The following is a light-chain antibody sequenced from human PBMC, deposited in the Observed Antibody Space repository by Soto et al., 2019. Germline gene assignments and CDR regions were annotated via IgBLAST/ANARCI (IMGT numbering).Light chain of an antibody. CDR2: STN. J-gene: IGLJ2*01. Sequence: QTVVTQEPSFSVSPGGTVTLTCGLSSGSVSTSYYPSWFQQTPGQAPRTLIQSTNTRSPGVPDRFSGSLLGNKAALTITGAQADDESDYYCVLYMGSGISVFGGGTKLTVL. V-gene: IGLV8-61*01. CDR3: VLYMGSGISV. CDR1: SGSVSTSYY.